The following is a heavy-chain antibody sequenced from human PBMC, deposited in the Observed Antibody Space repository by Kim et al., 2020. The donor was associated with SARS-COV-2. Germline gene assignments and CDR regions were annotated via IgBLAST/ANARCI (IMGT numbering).Heavy chain of an antibody. V-gene: IGHV1-46*01. CDR3: ARGTRRGDLSGY. D-gene: IGHD3-10*01. J-gene: IGHJ4*02. Sequence: SYAQKFQGRVTMTRDTSTSTVYMELSSLRSEDTAVYYCARGTRRGDLSGYWGQGTLVTVSS.